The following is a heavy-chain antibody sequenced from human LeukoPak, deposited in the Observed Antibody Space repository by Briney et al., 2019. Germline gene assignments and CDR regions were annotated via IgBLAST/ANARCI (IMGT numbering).Heavy chain of an antibody. Sequence: PSETVSLTCTVSGGSMNSYYWSWIRQSPGKGLEWIGYIYYSGSTNYNPSLKSRVTISVDTSKNQFSLKLSSVTAADTAVYYCARLSSSIAARRGYYYYGMDVWGQGTTVTVSS. CDR1: GGSMNSYY. CDR3: ARLSSSIAARRGYYYYGMDV. J-gene: IGHJ6*02. D-gene: IGHD6-6*01. V-gene: IGHV4-59*08. CDR2: IYYSGST.